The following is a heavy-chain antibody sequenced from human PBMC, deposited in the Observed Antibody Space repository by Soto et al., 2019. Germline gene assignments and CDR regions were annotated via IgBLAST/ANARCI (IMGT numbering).Heavy chain of an antibody. Sequence: EVQLVESGGGLVKPGGSLRLSCATSGFTFTSHTMSWVRQAPGKGLEWVSSISGSSTYIYYADSVKGRFTISRDNARDSVYLQMNSLRAEDRAVYFCARVGGYCSGGSCSYMDVWGKGTTVTVSS. J-gene: IGHJ6*03. V-gene: IGHV3-21*01. CDR3: ARVGGYCSGGSCSYMDV. CDR1: GFTFTSHT. D-gene: IGHD2-15*01. CDR2: ISGSSTYI.